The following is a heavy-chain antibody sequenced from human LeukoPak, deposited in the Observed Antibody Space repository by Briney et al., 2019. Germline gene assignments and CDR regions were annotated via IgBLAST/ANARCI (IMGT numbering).Heavy chain of an antibody. Sequence: SETLSLTCTVSGGSISSSSYYWGWIRQPPGKGLEWIGSIYYSGSTYYNPSLKSRVTISVDTSKNQFSLKLSSGTAADTAVYYCARHRFAYLEPAANYFDYWGQGTLVTVSS. V-gene: IGHV4-39*01. CDR2: IYYSGST. D-gene: IGHD2-2*01. CDR3: ARHRFAYLEPAANYFDY. CDR1: GGSISSSSYY. J-gene: IGHJ4*02.